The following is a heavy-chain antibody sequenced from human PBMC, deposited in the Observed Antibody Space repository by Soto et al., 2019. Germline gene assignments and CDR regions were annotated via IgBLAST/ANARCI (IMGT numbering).Heavy chain of an antibody. J-gene: IGHJ4*02. Sequence: PGGSLRLSCAASGFTFSSYGMHWVRQAPGKGLEWVAVISYDGSNKYYADSVKGRFTISRDNSKNTLYLQMNSLRAEDTAVYYCAKDLLGYSSPIGYWGQGTLVTVSS. V-gene: IGHV3-30*18. CDR1: GFTFSSYG. D-gene: IGHD6-13*01. CDR2: ISYDGSNK. CDR3: AKDLLGYSSPIGY.